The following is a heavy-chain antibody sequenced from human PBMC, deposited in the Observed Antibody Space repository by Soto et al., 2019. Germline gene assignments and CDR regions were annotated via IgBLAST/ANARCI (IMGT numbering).Heavy chain of an antibody. Sequence: QVQLVESGGGVVQPGRSLRLSCAASGFTFSSYSMHWVRQAPGKGLEWVAAMSYDGNSKYFADSVKGRFTISRDNSKNTLSLQMNRLGAEDSAVYYCARGRTVRDHADFDLWGQGTLVTVSS. V-gene: IGHV3-30-3*01. CDR3: ARGRTVRDHADFDL. J-gene: IGHJ4*02. D-gene: IGHD2-21*01. CDR1: GFTFSSYS. CDR2: MSYDGNSK.